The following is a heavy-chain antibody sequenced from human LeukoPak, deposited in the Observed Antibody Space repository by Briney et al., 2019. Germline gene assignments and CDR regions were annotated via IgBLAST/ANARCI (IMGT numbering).Heavy chain of an antibody. D-gene: IGHD2-8*02. CDR3: ATPFGTGAFGGMDV. Sequence: ASVKVFCKVSGYTLAELSMHWVRQAPGKGLEWMGGFDPEDGETIYAQKFQGRVTTTEDTSTDTAYMELSSLRSEDTAVYYCATPFGTGAFGGMDVWGQGTTVTVSS. V-gene: IGHV1-24*01. CDR2: FDPEDGET. J-gene: IGHJ6*02. CDR1: GYTLAELS.